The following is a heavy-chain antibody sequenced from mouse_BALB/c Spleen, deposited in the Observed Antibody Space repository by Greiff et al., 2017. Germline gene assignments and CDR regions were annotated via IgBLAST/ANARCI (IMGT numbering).Heavy chain of an antibody. CDR2: ISDGGSYT. CDR1: GFTFSSYT. CDR3: ARGLGFAY. Sequence: EVMLVESGGGLVQPGGSLKLSCAASGFTFSSYTMSWVRQTPEKRLEWVAYISDGGSYTYYPDSVKGRFTISRDNAKNNLYLQMSSLKSEDTAMYYCARGLGFAYWGQGTLVTVSA. J-gene: IGHJ3*01. V-gene: IGHV5-12-2*01.